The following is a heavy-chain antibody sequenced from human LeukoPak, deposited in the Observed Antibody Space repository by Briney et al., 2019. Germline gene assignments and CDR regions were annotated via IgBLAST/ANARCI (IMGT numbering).Heavy chain of an antibody. V-gene: IGHV4-4*07. CDR1: GGSFSGYY. CDR2: IYTSGST. Sequence: ETLSLTCGVNGGSFSGYYWSWIRQPAGKGLEWIGRIYTSGSTNYNPSLKSRVTISVDTSKNQFSLKLSSVTAADTAVYYCAREGGWYNWFDPWGQGTLVTVSS. J-gene: IGHJ5*02. CDR3: AREGGWYNWFDP. D-gene: IGHD6-19*01.